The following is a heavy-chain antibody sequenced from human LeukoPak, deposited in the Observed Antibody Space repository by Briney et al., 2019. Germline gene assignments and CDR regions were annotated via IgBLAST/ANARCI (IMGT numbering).Heavy chain of an antibody. CDR1: GFSLSTSGVG. J-gene: IGHJ4*02. CDR2: IYWNDDK. Sequence: SGPTLVKPTQTLTLTCTFSGFSLSTSGVGVGWIRQPPGKALEWLALIYWNDDKRYSPSLKSRPTITKDTSKNQVVLTMTNMDPVDTATYYCAHSSKQLVRTGFDYWGQGTLVTVSP. CDR3: AHSSKQLVRTGFDY. V-gene: IGHV2-5*01. D-gene: IGHD6-6*01.